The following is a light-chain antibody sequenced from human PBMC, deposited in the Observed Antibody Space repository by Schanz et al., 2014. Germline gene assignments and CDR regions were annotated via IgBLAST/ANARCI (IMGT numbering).Light chain of an antibody. CDR1: QSVSSY. CDR2: DAS. V-gene: IGKV3-11*01. Sequence: EIVLTQSPATLSLSAGERATLSCRASQSVSSYLAWYQHQPGQAPRLLIYDASNRATGIPARFSGSGSGTDFTLTISSLLAEDSAVYYCQQYNDWVTFGPGTKVDIK. J-gene: IGKJ3*01. CDR3: QQYNDWVT.